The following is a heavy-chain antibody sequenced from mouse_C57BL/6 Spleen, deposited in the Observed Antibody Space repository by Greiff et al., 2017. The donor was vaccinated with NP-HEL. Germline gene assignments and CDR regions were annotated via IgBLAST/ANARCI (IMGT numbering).Heavy chain of an antibody. CDR3: AREVYDYDGNYYAMDY. CDR1: GYSITSGYY. CDR2: ISYDGSN. D-gene: IGHD2-4*01. V-gene: IGHV3-6*01. J-gene: IGHJ4*01. Sequence: VQLKESGPGLVKPSQSLSLTCSVTGYSITSGYYWNWIRQFPGNKLEWMGYISYDGSNNYNPSLKNRISITRDTSKNQFFLKLNSVTTEDTATYYCAREVYDYDGNYYAMDYWGQGTSVTVSS.